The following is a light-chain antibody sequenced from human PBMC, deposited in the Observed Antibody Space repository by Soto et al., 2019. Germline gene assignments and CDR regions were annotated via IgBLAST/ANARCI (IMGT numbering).Light chain of an antibody. V-gene: IGKV3-15*01. Sequence: EIVMTQSPATLSVSPGERATLSCRASQSISSNLAWYQQKPGQAPRLLMFRTSSRATGFPARFSGSGSGTEFTLTISSLQSEDFAVYYCQQYSSWLWTFGQGTKVDNK. CDR3: QQYSSWLWT. CDR2: RTS. J-gene: IGKJ1*01. CDR1: QSISSN.